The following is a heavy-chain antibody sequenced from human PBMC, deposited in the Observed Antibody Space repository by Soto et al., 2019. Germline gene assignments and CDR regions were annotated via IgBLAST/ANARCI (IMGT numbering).Heavy chain of an antibody. D-gene: IGHD4-17*01. CDR3: AREQHGDDKQDLAEYFQH. CDR2: IIPIFVTA. V-gene: IGHV1-69*12. CDR1: GGTFSSYA. Sequence: QVQLVQSGAEVKKPGSSVKVSCKASGGTFSSYAISWVRQAPGQGLEWMGGIIPIFVTANYAQKFQGRVTITADESTSTAYMDLSSLRSEDTAVYSCAREQHGDDKQDLAEYFQHWGQGTLVTVSS. J-gene: IGHJ1*01.